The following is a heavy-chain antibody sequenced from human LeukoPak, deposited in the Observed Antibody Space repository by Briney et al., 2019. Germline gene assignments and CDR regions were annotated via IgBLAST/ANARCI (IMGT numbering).Heavy chain of an antibody. CDR2: IFYNGSP. J-gene: IGHJ3*02. V-gene: IGHV4-39*07. D-gene: IGHD1-26*01. CDR3: ASYSGTYSAFEI. Sequence: SETLSLTCTASGGSVTNTNDYWGWVRQSPGRGLEWLGNIFYNGSPYYNPSLKSRVAISVDTSKNHFSLTLNAVTAADTAVYYCASYSGTYSAFEIWGQGTQVTVSS. CDR1: GGSVTNTNDY.